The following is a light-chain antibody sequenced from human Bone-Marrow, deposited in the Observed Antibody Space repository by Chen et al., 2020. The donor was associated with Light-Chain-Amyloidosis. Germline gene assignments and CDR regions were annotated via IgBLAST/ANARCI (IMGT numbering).Light chain of an antibody. Sequence: YLLTKPSSVSVAPGQTATIACGGNNIGSTRVHWYQQTPGQAPVLVVHDDSDRPSGIPERLSGSNSGNTAALALRRGDAGDHADSYCQVRDSSSDRPVFREGPKLTVL. CDR2: DDS. CDR1: NIGSTR. CDR3: QVRDSSSDRPV. V-gene: IGLV3-21*02. J-gene: IGLJ3*02.